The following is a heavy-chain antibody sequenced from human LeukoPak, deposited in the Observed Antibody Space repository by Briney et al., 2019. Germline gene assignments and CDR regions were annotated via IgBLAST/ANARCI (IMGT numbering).Heavy chain of an antibody. CDR1: GGSISSSSYY. J-gene: IGHJ3*02. CDR2: IYYSGST. Sequence: SETLSLTRTVSGGSISSSSYYWGWIRQPPGKGLEWIGSIYYSGSTYYNPSLKSRVTISVDTSKNQFSLKLSSVTAADTAVYYCARPSLIPSYGDAFDIWGQGTMVTVSS. D-gene: IGHD3-16*01. CDR3: ARPSLIPSYGDAFDI. V-gene: IGHV4-39*01.